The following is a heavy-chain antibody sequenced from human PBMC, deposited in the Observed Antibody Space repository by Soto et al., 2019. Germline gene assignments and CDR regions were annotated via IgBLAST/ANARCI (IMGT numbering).Heavy chain of an antibody. CDR1: GGSISSGGYS. V-gene: IGHV4-30-2*01. CDR2: IYHSGST. D-gene: IGHD5-18*01. CDR3: ARGRMGHSYGQYYYYYYGMDV. Sequence: PSETLSLTCAVSGGSISSGGYSWSWIRQPPGKGLEWIGYIYHSGSTYYNPSLKSRVTISVDRSKNQFSLKLSSVTAADTAVYYCARGRMGHSYGQYYYYYYGMDVWGQGTTVTVSS. J-gene: IGHJ6*02.